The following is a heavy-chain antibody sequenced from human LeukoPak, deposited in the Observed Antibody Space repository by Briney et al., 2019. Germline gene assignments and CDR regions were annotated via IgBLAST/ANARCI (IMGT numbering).Heavy chain of an antibody. D-gene: IGHD6-19*01. CDR1: GYSFTSYW. Sequence: GESLRISCKGSGYSFTSYWISWVRQMPGKGLEWMGKIDPADSYINYSPSFQGYVTFSADKSISTAYLQWSSLKASDTAMYYCARHLDSSSDWFDPWGQGTLVTVSS. V-gene: IGHV5-10-1*01. J-gene: IGHJ5*02. CDR2: IDPADSYI. CDR3: ARHLDSSSDWFDP.